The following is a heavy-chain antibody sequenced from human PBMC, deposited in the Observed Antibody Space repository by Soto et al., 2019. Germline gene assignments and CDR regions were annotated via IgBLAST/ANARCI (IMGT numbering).Heavy chain of an antibody. V-gene: IGHV5-10-1*01. D-gene: IGHD3-3*01. J-gene: IGHJ6*02. Sequence: PGESLKISCKGSGYSFTSYWISWVRQMPGKGLEWMGRIDPSDSYTNYSPSFQGHVTISADKSISTAYLQWSSLKASDTAMYYCAIRSAGRPSGSGLYYYGMDVWGQGTTVTVSS. CDR3: AIRSAGRPSGSGLYYYGMDV. CDR1: GYSFTSYW. CDR2: IDPSDSYT.